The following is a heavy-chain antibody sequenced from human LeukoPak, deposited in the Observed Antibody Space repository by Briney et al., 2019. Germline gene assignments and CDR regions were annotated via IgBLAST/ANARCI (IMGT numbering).Heavy chain of an antibody. Sequence: ASVKVSCRASGYTFTGYYMYWIRQAPGQGLEWMGWINPNSGRTNYAQKFQGRVTMTSDTPISTAYMDLSRLRSDDTALYYCARGTYYDSSAYSGVRLFDYWGQGTLVTVSS. V-gene: IGHV1-2*02. CDR3: ARGTYYDSSAYSGVRLFDY. CDR1: GYTFTGYY. J-gene: IGHJ4*02. D-gene: IGHD3-22*01. CDR2: INPNSGRT.